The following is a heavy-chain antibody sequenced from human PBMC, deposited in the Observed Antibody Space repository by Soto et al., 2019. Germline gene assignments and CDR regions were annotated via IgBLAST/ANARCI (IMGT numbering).Heavy chain of an antibody. V-gene: IGHV1-2*02. D-gene: IGHD2-2*01. CDR2: INPNSGGT. J-gene: IGHJ6*02. CDR1: GFTFSAYY. Sequence: GASVKVSCKASGFTFSAYYIYWVRQAPGQGLEWIGWINPNSGGTNNAQKFQGRVTMTGDTSTSTVYMELSALISDDTAVYFCARSLLDEYSSSWRSAYYGMDVWGQGTTVTVSS. CDR3: ARSLLDEYSSSWRSAYYGMDV.